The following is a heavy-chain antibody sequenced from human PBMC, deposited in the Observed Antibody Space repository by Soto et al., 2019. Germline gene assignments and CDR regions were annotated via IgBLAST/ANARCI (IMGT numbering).Heavy chain of an antibody. CDR1: GIIFSDSY. CDR2: INSGSTYI. V-gene: IGHV3-11*06. Sequence: QVQLVESGGGLVKPGGSLRLSCSASGIIFSDSYMSWIRQSPGKGLEWISYINSGSTYIKYSDSVRGRFTISRDNAKKSLYLQMNSLRAEDTGVYYCARDFRGFDLWGQGTLVTVSS. J-gene: IGHJ4*02. D-gene: IGHD3-16*01. CDR3: ARDFRGFDL.